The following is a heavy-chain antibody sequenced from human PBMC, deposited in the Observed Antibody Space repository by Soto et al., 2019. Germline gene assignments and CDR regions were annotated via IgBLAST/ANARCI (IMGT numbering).Heavy chain of an antibody. Sequence: EVQLVDSGGDIVQPGGSLRLSCAASGFSFNSYWMHWVRQAPGKGLVWVSRINSDGTSTNYADSVTGRFTVSRDNAKITLYLQMNSLRVEVTAVYYCSRGGRGSNSAAFDFWGQGTMVTVSS. CDR3: SRGGRGSNSAAFDF. CDR2: INSDGTST. D-gene: IGHD4-4*01. J-gene: IGHJ3*01. V-gene: IGHV3-74*01. CDR1: GFSFNSYW.